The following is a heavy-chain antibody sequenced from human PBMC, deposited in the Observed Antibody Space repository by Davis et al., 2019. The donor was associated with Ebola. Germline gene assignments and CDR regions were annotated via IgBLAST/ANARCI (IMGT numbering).Heavy chain of an antibody. Sequence: SGPTLVKPTQTLTLTCTFSGFSLSTSGMCVSWIRQPPGKALEWLALIDWDDDKYYSTSLKTRLTISKDTSKNQVVLTMTNMDPVDTATYYCARRPAAGSDYYGMDVWGQGTTVTVSS. V-gene: IGHV2-70*01. CDR2: IDWDDDK. CDR3: ARRPAAGSDYYGMDV. CDR1: GFSLSTSGMC. J-gene: IGHJ6*02. D-gene: IGHD6-13*01.